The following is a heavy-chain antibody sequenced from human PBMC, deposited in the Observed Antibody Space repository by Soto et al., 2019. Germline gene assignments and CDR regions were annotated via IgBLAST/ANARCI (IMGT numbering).Heavy chain of an antibody. D-gene: IGHD3-9*01. Sequence: QVQLVESGGGVVQPGRSLRLSCAASGFTFSSYGMHWVRQAPGKGLEWVAVIWYDGSNKYYADSVKGRFTISRDNSKNTRYLQMNSLRAEDTAVYYCARQEDWDYGMDVWGQGTTVTVSS. J-gene: IGHJ6*02. CDR1: GFTFSSYG. CDR3: ARQEDWDYGMDV. CDR2: IWYDGSNK. V-gene: IGHV3-33*01.